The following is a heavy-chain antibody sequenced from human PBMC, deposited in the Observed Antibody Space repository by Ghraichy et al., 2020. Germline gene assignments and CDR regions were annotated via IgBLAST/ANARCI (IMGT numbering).Heavy chain of an antibody. J-gene: IGHJ4*02. CDR1: GYTLTDLS. D-gene: IGHD3-10*01. V-gene: IGHV1-24*01. CDR2: FDPEDGET. CDR3: ALLWFGELLFDY. Sequence: ASVKVSCKVSGYTLTDLSMHWVQQAPGKGLEWMGGFDPEDGETIYAQKFQGRVTMTEDTSTDTAYMELSSLRSEDTAVYYCALLWFGELLFDYWGQGTLVTVSS.